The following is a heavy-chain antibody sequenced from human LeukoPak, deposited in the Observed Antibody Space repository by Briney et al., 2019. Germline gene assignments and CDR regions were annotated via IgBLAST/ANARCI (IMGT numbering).Heavy chain of an antibody. J-gene: IGHJ4*02. CDR2: IIPIFGTA. CDR3: ARDLGAGYCSSTSCDRFDY. CDR1: GGTFSSYA. D-gene: IGHD2-2*01. V-gene: IGHV1-69*01. Sequence: ASVTASCKASGGTFSSYAISWVRQAPGQGLEWMGGIIPIFGTANYAQKFQGRVTITADESTSTAYMELSSLRSEDTAVYYCARDLGAGYCSSTSCDRFDYWGQGTLVTVSS.